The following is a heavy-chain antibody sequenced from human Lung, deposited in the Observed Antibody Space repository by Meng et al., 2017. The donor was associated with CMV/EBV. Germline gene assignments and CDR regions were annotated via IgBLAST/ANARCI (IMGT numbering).Heavy chain of an antibody. CDR1: GGSISSGGYY. D-gene: IGHD3-10*01. Sequence: QVPLEESGPGPGKPSPTLSLTWTVSGGSISSGGYYWSWIRQHPGKGLEWIGYIHSSGSTYYNPSLRSRLTISVDTSKNQFSLKLSSVTAADTAVYYCARASYGSGSPLGESWFDPWGQGTLVTVSS. CDR3: ARASYGSGSPLGESWFDP. CDR2: IHSSGST. J-gene: IGHJ5*02. V-gene: IGHV4-31*02.